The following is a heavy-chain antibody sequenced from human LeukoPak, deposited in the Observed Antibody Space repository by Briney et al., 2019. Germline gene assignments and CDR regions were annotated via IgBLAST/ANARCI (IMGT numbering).Heavy chain of an antibody. D-gene: IGHD3-3*01. V-gene: IGHV1-2*02. J-gene: IGHJ4*02. CDR3: ARDRAPLGDFWSGYYPPEIDYFDY. CDR1: GYTFTGYY. Sequence: GASVKVSCKASGYTFTGYYMHWVRQAPGQGLEWMGWINPNSGGTNYAQKFQGRVTITRDTSISTAYMELSRLRSDDTAVYYCARDRAPLGDFWSGYYPPEIDYFDYWGQGTLVTVSS. CDR2: INPNSGGT.